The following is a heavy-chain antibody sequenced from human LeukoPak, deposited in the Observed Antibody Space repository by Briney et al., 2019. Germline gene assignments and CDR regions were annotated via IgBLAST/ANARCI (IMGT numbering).Heavy chain of an antibody. CDR3: ARDVAAAGTVDY. Sequence: GGSLRLSCAASGFTFSSSWMHWVCEAPEKGLEWVADIKCDGSEKYYVDSVKGRLTISRDNSKNTLYLQMGSLRAEDMAVYYCARDVAAAGTVDYWGQGTLVTVSS. CDR1: GFTFSSSW. D-gene: IGHD6-13*01. J-gene: IGHJ4*02. V-gene: IGHV3-52*01. CDR2: IKCDGSEK.